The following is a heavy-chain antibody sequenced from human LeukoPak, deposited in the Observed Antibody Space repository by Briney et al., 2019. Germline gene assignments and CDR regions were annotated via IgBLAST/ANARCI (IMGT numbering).Heavy chain of an antibody. CDR3: AKEPHYGDYFNWFDP. CDR1: RFTFSSYV. CDR2: ITGSGTGT. Sequence: GGSLRLSCAASRFTFSSYVMSWVRQAPGKGLEWVSSITGSGTGTFYADSVKGRFTISRDNSENTLYLQMNSLRAEDTAVYYCAKEPHYGDYFNWFDPWGQGTLVTVSS. J-gene: IGHJ5*02. V-gene: IGHV3-23*01. D-gene: IGHD4-17*01.